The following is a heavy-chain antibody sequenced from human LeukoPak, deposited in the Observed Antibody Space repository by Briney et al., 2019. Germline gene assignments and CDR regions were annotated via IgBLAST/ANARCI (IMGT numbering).Heavy chain of an antibody. V-gene: IGHV4-39*01. CDR2: FYYSGTT. D-gene: IGHD1-1*01. CDR3: VRQNADYYYYYMDV. J-gene: IGHJ6*03. Sequence: PSQTLSLICTVFGDSIGSSRSYWGWIRQPPGKGLEWIASFYYSGTTFHNPSLESRVTMSVDMSKNQFSLRLTSVTAADTAVYYCVRQNADYYYYYMDVWGKGTTVTVSS. CDR1: GDSIGSSRSY.